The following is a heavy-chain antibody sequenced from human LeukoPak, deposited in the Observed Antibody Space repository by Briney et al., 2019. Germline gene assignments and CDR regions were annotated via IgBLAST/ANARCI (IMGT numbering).Heavy chain of an antibody. CDR2: INHSGST. J-gene: IGHJ5*02. CDR1: GGSFSGYY. CDR3: ARGLLYSSSRPWFDP. D-gene: IGHD6-13*01. Sequence: SETLSLTCAVYGGSFSGYYWSWIRQPPGKGLEWIGEINHSGSTNYNPSLKSRVTISVDTSKNQFSLKLSSVTAADTAVYYCARGLLYSSSRPWFDPWGQGTLVTVSS. V-gene: IGHV4-34*01.